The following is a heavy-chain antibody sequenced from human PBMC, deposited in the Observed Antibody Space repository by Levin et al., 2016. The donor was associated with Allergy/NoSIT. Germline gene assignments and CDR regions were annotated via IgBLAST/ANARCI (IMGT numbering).Heavy chain of an antibody. J-gene: IGHJ5*02. CDR3: ARRVSYYDT. D-gene: IGHD3-22*01. V-gene: IGHV4-39*01. Sequence: RQAPGKGLEWIASIYYTGSTYYNPSLRSRVTISIDTSKSQLSLKLSSVTAADTAVYYCARRVSYYDTWGQGTLVTVSS. CDR2: IYYTGST.